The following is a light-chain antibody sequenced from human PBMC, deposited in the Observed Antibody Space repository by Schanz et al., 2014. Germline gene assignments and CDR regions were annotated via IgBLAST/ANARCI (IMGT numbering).Light chain of an antibody. J-gene: IGKJ1*01. Sequence: EKVLTQSPGTLSLSPGERATLSCRASQSVSSSYLAWYQRKPGLAPRLVIYDASIRAADIPPRFRGSGSGTDFTLTISRLEPEDFAVYYCQQYGNSPLGTFGQGTEVEIK. CDR3: QQYGNSPLGT. V-gene: IGKV3-20*01. CDR1: QSVSSSY. CDR2: DAS.